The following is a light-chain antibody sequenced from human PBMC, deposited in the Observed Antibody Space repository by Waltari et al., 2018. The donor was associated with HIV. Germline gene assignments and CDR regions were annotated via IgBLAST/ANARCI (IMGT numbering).Light chain of an antibody. CDR1: QNVLSRRDNNNY. V-gene: IGKV4-1*01. Sequence: DIVVTQSPDSLPVSLGERATIHFQSRQNVLSRRDNNNYLAWYQQKPGQPPRLLIYWASIRESGVPDRFSGSGSGTDFTLTISNLQAEDVAVYYCQQFSITPITFGQGTRLEI. CDR3: QQFSITPIT. CDR2: WAS. J-gene: IGKJ5*01.